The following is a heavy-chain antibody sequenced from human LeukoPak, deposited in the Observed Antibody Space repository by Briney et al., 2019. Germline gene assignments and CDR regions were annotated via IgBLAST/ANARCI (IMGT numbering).Heavy chain of an antibody. CDR2: ISRSGSTI. V-gene: IGHV3-48*03. Sequence: VGSLRLSCAASGFTFSSYEMHWVRQAPGKGLEWFSYISRSGSTIYYVDSVKGRFTISTDNSKNTLYLQMNSLRAEDTAVYYCARSLSSRFSGPRRPYYLDSWGQGTLVTVSS. J-gene: IGHJ4*02. D-gene: IGHD3-16*02. CDR1: GFTFSSYE. CDR3: ARSLSSRFSGPRRPYYLDS.